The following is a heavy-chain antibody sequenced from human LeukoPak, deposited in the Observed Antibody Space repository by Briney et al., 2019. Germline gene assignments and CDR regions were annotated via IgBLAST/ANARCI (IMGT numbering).Heavy chain of an antibody. CDR3: ARGLGGDQGYFDL. Sequence: GGSLRLSCAASGFIFDDYAMHWVRQAPGKGLEWVSTINWNSGTLAYADSVKGRFTISRDNAKNSLYLQMDSLRTEDTALYYCARGLGGDQGYFDLWGRGTLATVSS. J-gene: IGHJ2*01. CDR2: INWNSGTL. V-gene: IGHV3-9*01. CDR1: GFIFDDYA. D-gene: IGHD3-10*01.